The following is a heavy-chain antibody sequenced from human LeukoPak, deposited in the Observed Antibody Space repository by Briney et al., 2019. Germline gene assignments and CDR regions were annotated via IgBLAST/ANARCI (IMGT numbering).Heavy chain of an antibody. J-gene: IGHJ3*01. CDR2: IQPDGNDN. CDR3: AREGRGSSSLKF. D-gene: IGHD6-13*01. V-gene: IGHV3-7*01. Sequence: GGSLRLFCSASGFSFSTSWMTWVRQAPGKGLEGVANIQPDGNDNHYVDSVKGRFTLSRDNANNSLHLQMHSLRLEDTAVYYCAREGRGSSSLKFWGQGTMVTVSS. CDR1: GFSFSTSW.